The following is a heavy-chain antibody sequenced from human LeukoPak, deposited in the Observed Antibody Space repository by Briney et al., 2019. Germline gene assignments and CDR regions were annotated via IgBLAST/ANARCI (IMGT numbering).Heavy chain of an antibody. CDR3: ARVGFLEWLPSYYYYGMDV. CDR2: MNPNSGNT. CDR1: GYTFTSYD. V-gene: IGHV1-8*01. Sequence: ASVKVSCKASGYTFTSYDINWVRQATGQGLEWMGWMNPNSGNTSYAQKFQGRVTMTRNTSISTAYMELSSLRSEDTAVYYCARVGFLEWLPSYYYYGMDVWGQGATVTVSS. D-gene: IGHD3-3*01. J-gene: IGHJ6*02.